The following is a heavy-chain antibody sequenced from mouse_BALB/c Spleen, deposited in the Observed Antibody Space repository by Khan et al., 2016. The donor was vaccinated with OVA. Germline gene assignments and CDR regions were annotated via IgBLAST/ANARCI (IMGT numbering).Heavy chain of an antibody. D-gene: IGHD1-1*01. Sequence: QLEESGPGLVKPSQSLSLTCTVTGYSITSGYAWNWIRQFPGNKLEWMGHISDSGVTSYTPSLKSRISITRDTSKNQFFLQLNSVTTEDTATYYCARGDYYGYYFDYWGQGTTLTVSA. CDR3: ARGDYYGYYFDY. CDR1: GYSITSGYA. CDR2: ISDSGVT. J-gene: IGHJ2*01. V-gene: IGHV3-2*02.